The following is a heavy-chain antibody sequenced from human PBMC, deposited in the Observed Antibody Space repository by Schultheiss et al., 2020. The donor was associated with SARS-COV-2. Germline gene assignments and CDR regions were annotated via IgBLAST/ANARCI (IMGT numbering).Heavy chain of an antibody. Sequence: SQTLSLTCAVSGYSISSGYYWGWIRQPPGKGLEWIGEINHSGSTNYNPSLKSRVTISVDTSKNQFSLKLSSVTAADTAVYYCARRGWNFFFDFWGQGTLVTVSS. D-gene: IGHD1-7*01. CDR1: GYSISSGYY. CDR2: INHSGST. V-gene: IGHV4-38-2*01. J-gene: IGHJ4*02. CDR3: ARRGWNFFFDF.